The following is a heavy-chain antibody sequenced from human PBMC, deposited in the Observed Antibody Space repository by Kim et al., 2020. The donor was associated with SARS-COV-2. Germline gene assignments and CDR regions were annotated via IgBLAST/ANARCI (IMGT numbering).Heavy chain of an antibody. Sequence: GGSLRLSCAASGFTFSSYAMSWVRQAPGKGLEWVSAISGSGGSTYYADSVKGRFTISRDNSKNTLYLQMNSLRAEDTAVYYCAKTMGTIVVVITPSGMDVWGQGTTFTFS. J-gene: IGHJ6*02. CDR2: ISGSGGST. V-gene: IGHV3-23*01. CDR1: GFTFSSYA. CDR3: AKTMGTIVVVITPSGMDV. D-gene: IGHD3-22*01.